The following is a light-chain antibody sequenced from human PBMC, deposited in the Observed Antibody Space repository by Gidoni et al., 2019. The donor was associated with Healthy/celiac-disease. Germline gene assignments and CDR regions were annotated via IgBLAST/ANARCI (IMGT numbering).Light chain of an antibody. CDR1: QSISSY. Sequence: DIQMTQAQSSLSASGGDRVTITFRASQSISSYLTWDQQKPGKAPKLLIYAASSLQSGVPSRFSVSGSGTVFTLTIRSLQPEYFATYYCQQSYSTPPWTFGQGTKVEIK. CDR2: AAS. J-gene: IGKJ1*01. V-gene: IGKV1-39*01. CDR3: QQSYSTPPWT.